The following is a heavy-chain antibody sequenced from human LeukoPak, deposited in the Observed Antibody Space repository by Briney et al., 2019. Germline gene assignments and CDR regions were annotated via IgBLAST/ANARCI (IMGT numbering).Heavy chain of an antibody. V-gene: IGHV3-74*03. CDR1: GFTFSNYW. J-gene: IGHJ5*02. CDR3: ASLGTLVP. D-gene: IGHD3-9*01. Sequence: PGGSLRLSCAASGFTFSNYWMGWVRQAPGKGLVWVSRINTDGSITTYADSVKGRFTISRDNAKNTLYLQMNSLRDEDTAVYYCASLGTLVPWGQGTLVTVSS. CDR2: INTDGSIT.